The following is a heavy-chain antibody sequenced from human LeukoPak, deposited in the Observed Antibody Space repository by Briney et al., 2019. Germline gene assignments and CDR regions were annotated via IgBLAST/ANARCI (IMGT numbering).Heavy chain of an antibody. Sequence: ASVKVSCKASGYTFTSYYMHWVRQAPGQGLEWMGIINPSGGSTSYAQKFQGRVTMTRDTSTSTVYMELRSLRSDDTAVYYCARSEVATIARGDFDYWGQGTLVTVSS. J-gene: IGHJ4*02. D-gene: IGHD5-12*01. CDR3: ARSEVATIARGDFDY. V-gene: IGHV1-46*01. CDR1: GYTFTSYY. CDR2: INPSGGST.